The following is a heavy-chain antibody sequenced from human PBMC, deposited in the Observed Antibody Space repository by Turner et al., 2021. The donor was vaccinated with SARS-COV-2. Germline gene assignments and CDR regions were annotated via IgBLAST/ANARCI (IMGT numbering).Heavy chain of an antibody. CDR1: GGSISSSGYY. V-gene: IGHV4-39*07. CDR3: ARSGWSLWYFDY. J-gene: IGHJ4*02. D-gene: IGHD6-19*01. CDR2: INHGEST. Sequence: QLQLQESGPGLVKPSETLSPTCTVSGGSISSSGYYWGWLRQPPGKGLEWIGEINHGESTNYNPSLKSRVTISVDTSKNQFSLKLSSVTAADSALYYCARSGWSLWYFDYWGQGTLVTVSS.